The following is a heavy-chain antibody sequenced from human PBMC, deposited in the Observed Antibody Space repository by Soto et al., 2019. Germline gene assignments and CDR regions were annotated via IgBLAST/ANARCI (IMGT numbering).Heavy chain of an antibody. D-gene: IGHD3-22*01. CDR1: WFPFSNPG. CDR3: STGYYYDSSGYIDY. V-gene: IGHV3-15*07. CDR2: IKSKTDGGTT. Sequence: AGGPHRLSYGAAWFPFSNPGGNRVRPAPGKGLEWVGRIKSKTDGGTTDYAAPVKSRFTISRDDSKNTLYLQMNSLKTEDTAVYYCSTGYYYDSSGYIDYWGQGTLVTVSS. J-gene: IGHJ4*02.